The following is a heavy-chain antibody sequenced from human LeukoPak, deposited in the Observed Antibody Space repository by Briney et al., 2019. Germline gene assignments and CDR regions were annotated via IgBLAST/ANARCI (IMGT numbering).Heavy chain of an antibody. CDR1: GGSISSSTHY. Sequence: SVTLSLTCTVSGGSISSSTHYWGWIRQPPGKGVEWIGSIYYSGRTYYNPSLKSRVTISVDTSKNQFSLKLSSVTAADTAVYYCARPDQRGYSYGYSAFNIWGQGTMVTVSS. J-gene: IGHJ3*02. CDR2: IYYSGRT. CDR3: ARPDQRGYSYGYSAFNI. D-gene: IGHD5-18*01. V-gene: IGHV4-39*01.